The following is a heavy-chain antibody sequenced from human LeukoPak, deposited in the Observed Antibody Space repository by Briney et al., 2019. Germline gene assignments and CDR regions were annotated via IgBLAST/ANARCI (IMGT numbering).Heavy chain of an antibody. Sequence: PSETLSLTCTVSGGSISSYYWSWIRQPPGKGLEWIGYIYTSGSTNYNPSLKSRVTISVDTSKNQFSLKLSSVTAADTAVYYCGGGSYYDYWGQGTLVTVSS. D-gene: IGHD1-26*01. V-gene: IGHV4-4*09. CDR1: GGSISSYY. CDR3: GGGSYYDY. J-gene: IGHJ4*02. CDR2: IYTSGST.